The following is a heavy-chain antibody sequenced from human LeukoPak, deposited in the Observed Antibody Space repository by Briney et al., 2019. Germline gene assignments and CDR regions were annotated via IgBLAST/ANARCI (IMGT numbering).Heavy chain of an antibody. CDR2: IYWNDDK. V-gene: IGHV2-5*01. CDR1: GFSLSTSGVG. Sequence: SGPTLVKPTQTLTLTCTFSGFSLSTSGVGVGWIRRPPGKALEWLSLIYWNDDKRYSPSLKSSLTITKDTSKNQVVLTMTNMDPVDTATYYCAHRRFLDSSGYFDYWGQGTLVTVSS. CDR3: AHRRFLDSSGYFDY. J-gene: IGHJ4*02. D-gene: IGHD3-22*01.